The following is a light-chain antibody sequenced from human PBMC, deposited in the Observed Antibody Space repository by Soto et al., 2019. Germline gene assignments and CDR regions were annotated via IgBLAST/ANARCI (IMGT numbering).Light chain of an antibody. V-gene: IGLV1-47*02. CDR2: SNN. CDR1: SSNIGGTNY. Sequence: QSVLTQPPSASGTRGQRVFMSCSGSSSNIGGTNYAYWYQQLPGAAPKLLMHSNNLRPSGVPERISGSKSGTSASLAISGLRSEDEAVYYCASWDDRLGAVIFGGGTKVTVL. J-gene: IGLJ2*01. CDR3: ASWDDRLGAVI.